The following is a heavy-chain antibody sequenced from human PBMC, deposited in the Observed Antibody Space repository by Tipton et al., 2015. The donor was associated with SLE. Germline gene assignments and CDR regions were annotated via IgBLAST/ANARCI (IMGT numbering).Heavy chain of an antibody. J-gene: IGHJ4*02. CDR1: GGSISGYY. CDR3: ARGGTYHDSSGNIDY. D-gene: IGHD3-22*01. V-gene: IGHV4-59*01. Sequence: TPSLTCTVSGGSISGYYWSWIRQSPGEGLEWIGYVYSSGSTHYNPSLKSRVTISVDASKNQFSLRLTSVTAADTAVYYCARGGTYHDSSGNIDYWGQGTLVTASS. CDR2: VYSSGST.